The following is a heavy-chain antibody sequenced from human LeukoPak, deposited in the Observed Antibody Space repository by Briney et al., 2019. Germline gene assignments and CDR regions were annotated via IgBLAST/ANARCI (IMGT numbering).Heavy chain of an antibody. V-gene: IGHV3-11*01. Sequence: GSLILSCAASGFTFSDYYMSWIRHAAVKGLEGVSYISSSGSSIYYADSLKGRITISRDNEKNSLYLQMNSLRAEDTAVYYCARDKLPDAFDIWGQGTMVTVSS. J-gene: IGHJ3*02. CDR2: ISSSGSSI. CDR3: ARDKLPDAFDI. CDR1: GFTFSDYY. D-gene: IGHD5-24*01.